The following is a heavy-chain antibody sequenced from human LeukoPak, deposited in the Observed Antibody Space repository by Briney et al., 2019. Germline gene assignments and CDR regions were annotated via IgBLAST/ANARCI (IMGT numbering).Heavy chain of an antibody. D-gene: IGHD4-17*01. CDR2: ISSSGSTI. CDR3: ARDRVDYGDYPSWFDP. V-gene: IGHV3-11*04. J-gene: IGHJ5*02. CDR1: GFTLSDYY. Sequence: GGSLRLSCAASGFTLSDYYMSWIRQAPGKGLEWVSYISSSGSTIYYADSVKGRFTISRDNAKNSLYLQMNSLRAEDTAVYYCARDRVDYGDYPSWFDPWGQGTLVTVSS.